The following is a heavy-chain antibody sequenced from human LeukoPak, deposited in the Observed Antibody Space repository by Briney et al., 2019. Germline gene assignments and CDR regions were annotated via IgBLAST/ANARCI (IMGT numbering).Heavy chain of an antibody. CDR1: GGTFSSYA. CDR3: AREKGGDWAFDI. Sequence: SVKVSCKASGGTFSSYAISWVRQAPGQGLEWMGRIIPILGIANYAQKFQGRVTITADKSTSTAYMELSSLRSGDTAVYYCAREKGGDWAFDIWGQGTMVTVSS. CDR2: IIPILGIA. V-gene: IGHV1-69*04. D-gene: IGHD2-21*02. J-gene: IGHJ3*02.